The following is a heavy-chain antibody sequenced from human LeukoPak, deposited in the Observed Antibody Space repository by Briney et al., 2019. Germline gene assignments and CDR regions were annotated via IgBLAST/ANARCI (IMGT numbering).Heavy chain of an antibody. CDR3: AKLGGQEVYNYYVGV. V-gene: IGHV3-15*01. CDR1: GFTFSNAW. CDR2: IKSKTDGGTT. Sequence: NSGGSLRLSCAASGFTFSNAWMGWVRQAPGKGLEWVGRIKSKTDGGTTDYAAPVKGRFTISRDDSKNTLYLQMNSLKTEDTAVYYCAKLGGQEVYNYYVGVWGKGTTVAVSS. D-gene: IGHD3-16*01. J-gene: IGHJ6*03.